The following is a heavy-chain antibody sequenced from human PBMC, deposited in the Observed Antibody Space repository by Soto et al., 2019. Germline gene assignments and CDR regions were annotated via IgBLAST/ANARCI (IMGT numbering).Heavy chain of an antibody. CDR2: IYPGDSDT. V-gene: IGHV5-51*01. CDR3: ARHVRGYSYGYGMDG. CDR1: GYRFTSYW. Sequence: PGESLKISCKGSGYRFTSYWIGWVRQMPGKGLEWMGIIYPGDSDTRYSPSFQGQVTISADKSISTAYLQWSSLKASDTAMYYCARHVRGYSYGYGMDGWGQGNMVTVFS. J-gene: IGHJ6*02. D-gene: IGHD5-18*01.